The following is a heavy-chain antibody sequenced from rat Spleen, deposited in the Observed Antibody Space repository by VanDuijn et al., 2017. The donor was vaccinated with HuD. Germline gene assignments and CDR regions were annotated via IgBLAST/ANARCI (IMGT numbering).Heavy chain of an antibody. J-gene: IGHJ2*01. V-gene: IGHV2-43*01. CDR1: GFSLTSYH. Sequence: QVQLKESGPGLVQPSQTLSLTCTVSGFSLTSYHVSWVRQPPGKGLEWMGVIWTGGSTAYNSSFKSRLSVSRDISKSQVFLKVNSLKTEDTATYYCARMGGLLSPPFDYWGQGVMVTVSS. D-gene: IGHD1-12*03. CDR2: IWTGGST. CDR3: ARMGGLLSPPFDY.